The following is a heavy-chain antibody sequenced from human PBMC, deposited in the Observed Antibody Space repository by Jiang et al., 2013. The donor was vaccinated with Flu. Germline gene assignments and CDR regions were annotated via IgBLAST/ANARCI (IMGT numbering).Heavy chain of an antibody. CDR3: ARDFPMIEYSGYDWVYYFDY. J-gene: IGHJ4*02. V-gene: IGHV4-39*07. CDR2: IYYTGST. D-gene: IGHD5-12*01. CDR1: GGSISSSSYY. Sequence: LLKPSETLSLTCTVSGGSISSSSYYWGWIRQPPGKGLEWIGSIYYTGSTSYNPSLKSRVTISLDTSKNQFSLKLSSVTAADTAVYYCARDFPMIEYSGYDWVYYFDYWGQGTLVTVSS.